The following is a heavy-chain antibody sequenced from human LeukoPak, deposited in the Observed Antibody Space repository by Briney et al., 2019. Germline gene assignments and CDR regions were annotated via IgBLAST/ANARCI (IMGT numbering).Heavy chain of an antibody. J-gene: IGHJ6*02. V-gene: IGHV3-21*04. Sequence: GGSLRLSCAASGFTFSSYSMNWVRQAPGKGLEWVSSISSSSSYIYYADSVKGRFTISRDNAKNSLYLQMNSLRAEDTAVYYCAKRNYHYYYYGMDVWGQGTTVTVSS. CDR2: ISSSSSYI. D-gene: IGHD1-7*01. CDR3: AKRNYHYYYYGMDV. CDR1: GFTFSSYS.